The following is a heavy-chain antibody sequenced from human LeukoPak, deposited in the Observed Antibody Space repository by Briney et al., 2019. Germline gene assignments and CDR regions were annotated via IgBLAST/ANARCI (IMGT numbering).Heavy chain of an antibody. CDR2: ISYDESNT. CDR3: ARVVPPTDYGSGSYFWDPYYFDY. D-gene: IGHD3-10*01. Sequence: PGRSLRLSCAASGFTFSSYAMHWVRQAPGKGLEWVALISYDESNTFYADSVKGRFTISRDNSKNTLYLQMNSLRAEDTAVYYCARVVPPTDYGSGSYFWDPYYFDYWGQGTLVTVSS. J-gene: IGHJ4*02. CDR1: GFTFSSYA. V-gene: IGHV3-30*04.